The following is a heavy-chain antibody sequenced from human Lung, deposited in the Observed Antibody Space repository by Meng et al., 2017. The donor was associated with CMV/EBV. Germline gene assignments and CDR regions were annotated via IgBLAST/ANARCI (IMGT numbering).Heavy chain of an antibody. J-gene: IGHJ4*02. Sequence: QITLKESGPALVKPTQTLTLTCTFSGFSLSTSGVGVGWIRQPPGKALEWLALIYWNDDKWYSPSLKSRLTITKDTSKNQVVLTLTNMDPVDSATYYCAHRPSMLQGVNFDHWGQGTLVTVSS. CDR3: AHRPSMLQGVNFDH. CDR1: GFSLSTSGVG. CDR2: IYWNDDK. V-gene: IGHV2-5*01. D-gene: IGHD3-10*01.